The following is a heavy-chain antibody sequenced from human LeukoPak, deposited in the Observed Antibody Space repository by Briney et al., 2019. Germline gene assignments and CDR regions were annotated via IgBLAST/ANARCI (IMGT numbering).Heavy chain of an antibody. D-gene: IGHD5-12*01. CDR2: INPNSGGT. V-gene: IGHV1-2*02. CDR1: GYTFTGHY. Sequence: ASVKVSCKASGYTFTGHYMHWVRQAPGQGLEWMGWINPNSGGTSYAQKFQGRVTMTRDTSISTAYMELSRLRSDDTAVYYCARSRYSGYDLWYWGQGTLVTVSS. CDR3: ARSRYSGYDLWY. J-gene: IGHJ4*02.